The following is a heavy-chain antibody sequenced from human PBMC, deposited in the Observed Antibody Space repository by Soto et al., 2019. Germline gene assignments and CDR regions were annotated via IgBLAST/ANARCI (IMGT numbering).Heavy chain of an antibody. D-gene: IGHD3-22*01. CDR3: ARESVVVVNSPPPYYYYYGMDV. CDR2: ISAYNGNT. CDR1: GYTFTSYG. Sequence: QVQLVQSGAEVKKPGASVKVSCKASGYTFTSYGISWVRQAPGQGLEWMGWISAYNGNTNYAQKLQGRVTMTTDTSTSTAYMELRSLRSDDPAVYYCARESVVVVNSPPPYYYYYGMDVWGQGTTVTVSS. V-gene: IGHV1-18*01. J-gene: IGHJ6*02.